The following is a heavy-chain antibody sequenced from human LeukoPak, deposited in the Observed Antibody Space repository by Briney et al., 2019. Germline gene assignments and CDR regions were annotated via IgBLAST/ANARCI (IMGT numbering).Heavy chain of an antibody. D-gene: IGHD6-13*01. CDR2: IYYGGST. Sequence: SETLSLTCTVSGGSISSYYWSWIRQPPGKGLEWSGDIYYGGSTNYNPSLNSRVTISVDTSNNQFSLKLSSATAADTAVYYCTRAPSSSWYFSGYWYFDLWGRGTLVTVSS. J-gene: IGHJ2*01. CDR1: GGSISSYY. V-gene: IGHV4-59*01. CDR3: TRAPSSSWYFSGYWYFDL.